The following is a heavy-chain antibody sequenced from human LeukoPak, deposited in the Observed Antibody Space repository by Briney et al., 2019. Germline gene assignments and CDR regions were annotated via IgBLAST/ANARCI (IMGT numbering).Heavy chain of an antibody. CDR1: GGSISSGSYY. V-gene: IGHV4-39*01. CDR2: MYYSGTT. J-gene: IGHJ4*02. CDR3: ARHPPRDGSAFDY. Sequence: PSETLSLTCTVSGGSISSGSYYWGWIRQPPGKGLEWIASMYYSGTTFYSPSLKSRVTISVDTPKNQLSLKLGSVTAADTAVYYCARHPPRDGSAFDYWGQGTPVTVSS.